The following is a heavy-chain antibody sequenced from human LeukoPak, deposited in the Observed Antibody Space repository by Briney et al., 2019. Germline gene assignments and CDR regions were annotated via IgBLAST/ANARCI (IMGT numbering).Heavy chain of an antibody. CDR2: IGRNNGNT. Sequence: GASVKVSCKASGYTFTNYGITWVRQAPGQGLEWMGWIGRNNGNTKFAQKLQGRVTMTTDTSTTTAYVELRSLRSDDTAVYFCARDRGDYYFDYWGQGTLVSVSS. J-gene: IGHJ4*02. V-gene: IGHV1-18*01. CDR3: ARDRGDYYFDY. CDR1: GYTFTNYG. D-gene: IGHD6-25*01.